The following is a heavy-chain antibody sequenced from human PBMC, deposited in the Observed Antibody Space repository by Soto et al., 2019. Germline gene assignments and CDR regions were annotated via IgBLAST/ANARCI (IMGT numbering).Heavy chain of an antibody. Sequence: GGSLRLSCAASGFTFSSYAMSWVRQAPGKGLEWVSAISGSGGSTYYADSVKGRFTISRDNSKNTLYLQMNSLRAEDTAVYYCAKDQERVWDFDWLSNLDYYYYYMDVWGKGTTVTVSS. V-gene: IGHV3-23*01. D-gene: IGHD3-9*01. CDR2: ISGSGGST. CDR3: AKDQERVWDFDWLSNLDYYYYYMDV. J-gene: IGHJ6*03. CDR1: GFTFSSYA.